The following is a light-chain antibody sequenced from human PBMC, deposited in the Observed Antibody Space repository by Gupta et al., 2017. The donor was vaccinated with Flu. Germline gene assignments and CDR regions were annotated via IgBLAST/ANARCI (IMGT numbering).Light chain of an antibody. J-gene: IGKJ2*01. Sequence: DIVMTQSPDSLAVSLGGRAIISCKSSQSVLYSSNNKNYFAWYQQKPGQPPKLLIHWASTRESGVADRFSGSGSGTDFTLTISKRQAEDVAVYYCQQEDNTPPTFGQGTKLEIK. CDR2: WAS. CDR3: QQEDNTPPT. V-gene: IGKV4-1*01. CDR1: QSVLYSSNNKNY.